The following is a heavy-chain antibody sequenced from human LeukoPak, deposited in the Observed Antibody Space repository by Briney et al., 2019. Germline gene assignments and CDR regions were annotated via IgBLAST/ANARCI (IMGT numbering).Heavy chain of an antibody. CDR2: INPNSGGT. Sequence: ASVKVSCKASGYSFTGYYIHWVRQAPGQGLEWMGWINPNSGGTNYAQKFQGRVTMARDTSISTAYMELSRLRSDDTAVYYCARGDIVVLPAGIPHNWFDPWGQGTLVTVSS. V-gene: IGHV1-2*02. CDR1: GYSFTGYY. CDR3: ARGDIVVLPAGIPHNWFDP. D-gene: IGHD2-2*02. J-gene: IGHJ5*02.